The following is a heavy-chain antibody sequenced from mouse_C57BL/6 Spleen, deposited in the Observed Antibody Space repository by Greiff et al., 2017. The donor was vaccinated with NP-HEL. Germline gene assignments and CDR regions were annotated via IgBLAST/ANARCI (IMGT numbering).Heavy chain of an antibody. CDR3: ARDSYYGSSYDYFDY. CDR2: ISDGGSYT. V-gene: IGHV5-4*01. J-gene: IGHJ2*01. D-gene: IGHD1-1*01. CDR1: GFTFSSYA. Sequence: DVQLVESGGGLVKPGGSLKLSCAASGFTFSSYAMSWVRQTPEKRLEWVATISDGGSYTYYPDNVKGRFTISRDNAKNNLYLQMSHLKSEDTAMYYCARDSYYGSSYDYFDYWGQGTTLTVSS.